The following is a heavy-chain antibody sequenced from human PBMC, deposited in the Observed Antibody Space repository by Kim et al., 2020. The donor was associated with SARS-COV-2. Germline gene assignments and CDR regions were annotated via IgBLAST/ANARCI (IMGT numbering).Heavy chain of an antibody. CDR3: AKGSGRVLIGYSYYYYDYMDV. Sequence: GGSLRLSCAASGFTFSNYAMSWVRQAPGKGLEWVSGIGGTGSSSFYADSVKGRFTISRDNSKNTLYLQMNTLRAEDTAVYYCAKGSGRVLIGYSYYYYDYMDVWGQGTTVTVSS. J-gene: IGHJ6*03. D-gene: IGHD3-9*01. V-gene: IGHV3-23*01. CDR2: IGGTGSSS. CDR1: GFTFSNYA.